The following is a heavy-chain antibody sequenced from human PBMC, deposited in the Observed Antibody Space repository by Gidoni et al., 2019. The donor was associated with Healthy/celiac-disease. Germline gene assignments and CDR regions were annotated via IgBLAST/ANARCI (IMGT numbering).Heavy chain of an antibody. D-gene: IGHD3-3*01. V-gene: IGHV3-30*01. CDR1: GFTFSSYA. CDR2: ISYDGSNK. J-gene: IGHJ4*02. CDR3: ARGDSGYFDY. Sequence: QVQLVESGGGVVQPGRSLRLSCAASGFTFSSYAMHWVRQAPGKGLEWVAVISYDGSNKYYADSVKGRFTISRDNSKNTLYLQMNSLRAEDTAVYYCARGDSGYFDYWGQGTLVTVSS.